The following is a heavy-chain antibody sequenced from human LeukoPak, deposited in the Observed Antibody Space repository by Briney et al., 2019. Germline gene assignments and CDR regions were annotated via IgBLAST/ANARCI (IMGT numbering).Heavy chain of an antibody. V-gene: IGHV4-34*01. CDR1: GGSFSGYY. CDR2: INHSGST. CDR3: ARGGNSGWLDV. D-gene: IGHD6-19*01. J-gene: IGHJ6*04. Sequence: SSETLSLTCAVYGGSFSGYYWSWIRQPPGKGLEWIGEINHSGSTNYNPSLKSRVTISVDTSKNQFSLKLSSVTAADTAVYYCARGGNSGWLDVWGKGTTVSVSS.